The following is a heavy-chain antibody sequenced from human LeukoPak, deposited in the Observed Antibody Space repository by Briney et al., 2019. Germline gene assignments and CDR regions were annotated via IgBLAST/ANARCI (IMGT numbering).Heavy chain of an antibody. D-gene: IGHD3-9*01. CDR1: EFTFSMYG. V-gene: IGHV3-33*07. CDR3: ARGNEILTGYSAFDP. CDR2: IWFDGSNK. Sequence: PGRSLRLSCAASEFTFSMYGMYWVRQAPGKGLEWVAVIWFDGSNKNHADSVKGRFTISRDNSKDTLYLQMNSLRAEDTAVYYCARGNEILTGYSAFDPWGQGTLVTVSS. J-gene: IGHJ5*02.